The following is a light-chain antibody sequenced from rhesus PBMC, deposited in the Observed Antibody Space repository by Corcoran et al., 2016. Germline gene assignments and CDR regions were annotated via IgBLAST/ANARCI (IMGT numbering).Light chain of an antibody. Sequence: QVILTQSPATLSLSPGERATLSCRASQSVSSYLAWYQQKPGQAPRLPIYGASSMATGIPDRFSGSGSGTDCTLTISSLEPEDVGVYHCYQHSSGYSFGQGTKVEIK. CDR2: GAS. V-gene: IGKV3-10*01. J-gene: IGKJ2*01. CDR3: YQHSSGYS. CDR1: QSVSSY.